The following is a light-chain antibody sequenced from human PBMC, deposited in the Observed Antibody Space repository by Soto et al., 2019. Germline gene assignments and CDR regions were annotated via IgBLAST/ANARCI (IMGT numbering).Light chain of an antibody. V-gene: IGKV3-11*01. CDR1: QSVGSY. Sequence: EIVLTQSPATLSLSPGERANLSCRASQSVGSYLAWYQHKPGQAPRLLISDASNRATGIPARFSGSGSGTDFTLTISSLEPEDFAVYYCQQRSNWPPLFTFGPGTKVDIK. CDR3: QQRSNWPPLFT. J-gene: IGKJ3*01. CDR2: DAS.